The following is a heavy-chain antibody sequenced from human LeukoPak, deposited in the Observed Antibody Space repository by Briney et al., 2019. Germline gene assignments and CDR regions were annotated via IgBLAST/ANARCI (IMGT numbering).Heavy chain of an antibody. J-gene: IGHJ3*02. Sequence: SQTLSLTCTVSGGSISSGSYYWSWIRQPAGKGLEWIGRIHTSGSTNYSPSLKSRVTVSVATSKNQFPLKLSSVTAADTAVYYCASPRYSGDYAFDIWGQGTMVTVSS. CDR1: GGSISSGSYY. D-gene: IGHD4-17*01. CDR3: ASPRYSGDYAFDI. V-gene: IGHV4-61*02. CDR2: IHTSGST.